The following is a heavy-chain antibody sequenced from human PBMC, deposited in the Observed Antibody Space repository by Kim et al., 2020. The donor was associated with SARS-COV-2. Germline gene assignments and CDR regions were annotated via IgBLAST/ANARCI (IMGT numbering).Heavy chain of an antibody. D-gene: IGHD3-9*01. CDR1: GFTFSSYW. CDR2: IKQDGSEK. Sequence: GGSLRLSCAASGFTFSSYWMSWVRQAPGKGLEWVANIKQDGSEKYYVDSVKGRFTISRDNAKNSLYLQMNSLRAEDTAVYYCARTPDFDWPISPEYYFDYWGQGTLVTVSS. V-gene: IGHV3-7*01. J-gene: IGHJ4*02. CDR3: ARTPDFDWPISPEYYFDY.